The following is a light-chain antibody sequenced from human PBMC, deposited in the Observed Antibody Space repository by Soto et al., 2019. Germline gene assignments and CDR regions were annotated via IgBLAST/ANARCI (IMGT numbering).Light chain of an antibody. CDR3: QQYGSSRT. CDR1: QSVSSSY. J-gene: IGKJ1*01. CDR2: GAS. V-gene: IGKV3-20*01. Sequence: EIVLTQSPGTLSLSPGERATLSCRASQSVSSSYLAWYQQKPGQAPRLLIYGASSRATGIPDRFSGSGSVTDFTLTIIRLEPEDFAVYYCQQYGSSRTFGQGTKVEIK.